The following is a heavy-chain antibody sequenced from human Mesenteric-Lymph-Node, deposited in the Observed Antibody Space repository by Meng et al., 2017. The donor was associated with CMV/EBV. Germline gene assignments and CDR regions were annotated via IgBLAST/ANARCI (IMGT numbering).Heavy chain of an antibody. CDR2: IDSSGDMI. CDR3: ARVTVVPAAIYYYYYYGMDV. D-gene: IGHD2-2*02. Sequence: SGAASGFIFSDYFMSWIRQAPGKGLEWVSYIDSSGDMIYYADSVKGRFTISRDNAENSLYLQMNSLRAEDTAVYYCARVTVVPAAIYYYYYYGMDVWGQGTTVTVSS. CDR1: GFIFSDYF. V-gene: IGHV3-11*04. J-gene: IGHJ6*02.